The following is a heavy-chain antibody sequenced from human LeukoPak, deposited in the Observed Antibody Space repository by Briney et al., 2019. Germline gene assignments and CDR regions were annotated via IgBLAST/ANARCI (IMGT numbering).Heavy chain of an antibody. CDR3: ARETYILGAQPLDY. CDR2: ISSSGSTI. D-gene: IGHD1-26*01. V-gene: IGHV3-48*03. Sequence: GGSLRLSCAASGFTFSSYEMNWVRRAPGEGLEWVSYISSSGSTIDFADSVKGRFTISRDNAKNSLFLQMNSLRAEDTAVYYCARETYILGAQPLDYWGQGTLVTVSS. J-gene: IGHJ4*02. CDR1: GFTFSSYE.